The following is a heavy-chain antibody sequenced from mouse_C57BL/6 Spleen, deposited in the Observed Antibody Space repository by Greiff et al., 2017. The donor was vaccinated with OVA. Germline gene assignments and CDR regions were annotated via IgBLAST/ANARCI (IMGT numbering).Heavy chain of an antibody. CDR2: IRNKANGYTT. Sequence: EVQGVESGGGLVQPGGSLSLSCAASGFTFTDYYMSWVRQPPGKALEWLGFIRNKANGYTTEYSASVKGRFTISRDNSQSILYLQMKALRAEDSATYSCARYHAQALFAYWGQGTLVTVSA. CDR1: GFTFTDYY. V-gene: IGHV7-3*01. J-gene: IGHJ3*01. CDR3: ARYHAQALFAY.